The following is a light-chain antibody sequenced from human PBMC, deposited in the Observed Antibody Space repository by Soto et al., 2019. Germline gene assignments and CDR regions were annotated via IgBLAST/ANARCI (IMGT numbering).Light chain of an antibody. Sequence: EIVLTQSPGTLSLPPGERATLSCRASQSVSNNYLAWYQQKPGQAPRLLIYGASNRATGIPDRFSGSGSGTEFTLTISRLEPADFGVYYCQQYGSSHTFGQGTRLEIK. CDR3: QQYGSSHT. J-gene: IGKJ5*01. V-gene: IGKV3-20*01. CDR2: GAS. CDR1: QSVSNNY.